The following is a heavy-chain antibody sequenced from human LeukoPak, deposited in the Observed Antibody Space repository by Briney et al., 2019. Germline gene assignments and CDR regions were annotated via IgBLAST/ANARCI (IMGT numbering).Heavy chain of an antibody. Sequence: PSETLSLTCAVYGGSFSGYYWSWIRQPPGKGLEWIGEINHSGSTNYNPSLKSRVTISVDTSKNQFSLKLSSVTAADTAVYYCARGSVQLWVGYYCYYYGMDVWGQGTTVTVSS. CDR3: ARGSVQLWVGYYCYYYGMDV. V-gene: IGHV4-34*01. J-gene: IGHJ6*02. CDR2: INHSGST. CDR1: GGSFSGYY. D-gene: IGHD5-18*01.